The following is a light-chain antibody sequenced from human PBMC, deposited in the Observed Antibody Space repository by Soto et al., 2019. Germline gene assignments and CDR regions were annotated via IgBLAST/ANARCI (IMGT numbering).Light chain of an antibody. Sequence: QSVLTQPPSASGTPGQRVTISCSGSSSNIGSNTVNWYQHLPGTAPKLLIHSNNQRPSGVPDRFSGSKSGTSASLAISGLQSEDEADYYCQSYDSALSASVFGGGTKLTVL. CDR2: SNN. CDR1: SSNIGSNT. J-gene: IGLJ3*02. V-gene: IGLV1-44*01. CDR3: QSYDSALSASV.